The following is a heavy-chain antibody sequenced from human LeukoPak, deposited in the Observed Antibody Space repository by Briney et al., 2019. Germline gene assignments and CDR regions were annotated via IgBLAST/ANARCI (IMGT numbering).Heavy chain of an antibody. CDR2: MNPNSGNT. CDR1: GYTFTSYD. V-gene: IGHV1-8*03. Sequence: ASVKVSCKASGYTFTSYDINWVRQATGQGLEWMGWMNPNSGNTGYAQKFQVRVTITRNTSISTAYMELSSLRSEDTAVYYCASSSSSIAAQGYYYYYMDVWGKGTTVTVSS. D-gene: IGHD6-6*01. J-gene: IGHJ6*03. CDR3: ASSSSSIAAQGYYYYYMDV.